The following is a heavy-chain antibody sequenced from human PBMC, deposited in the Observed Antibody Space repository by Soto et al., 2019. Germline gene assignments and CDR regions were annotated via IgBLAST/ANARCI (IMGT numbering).Heavy chain of an antibody. CDR2: IYSRGST. J-gene: IGHJ4*02. V-gene: IGHV3-66*01. CDR3: GRSTLVRGIIGGRLDS. D-gene: IGHD3-10*01. CDR1: GFIVSDNY. Sequence: PGGSLRLSCAPSGFIVSDNYMSWVRQAPGKGLEWISVIYSRGSTYYADSVKGRFTISRDTSKNTVYFQMNSLRAEDTAVYYCGRSTLVRGIIGGRLDSWGRGILVTVSS.